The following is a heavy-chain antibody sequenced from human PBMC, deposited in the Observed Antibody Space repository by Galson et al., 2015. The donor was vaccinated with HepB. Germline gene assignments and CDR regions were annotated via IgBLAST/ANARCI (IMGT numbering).Heavy chain of an antibody. CDR3: ARVGRGFDFGLDA. CDR2: ISHLGNNK. D-gene: IGHD3-22*01. Sequence: SLRIACEAYGCKFSTYAMQWVGQAPGKALDWVADISHLGNNKYHADSVEGRFTISRDNSQNILYLQMSSLRSEDTAVYYCARVGRGFDFGLDAWGHGTLVTVSS. V-gene: IGHV3-30-3*01. CDR1: GCKFSTYA. J-gene: IGHJ5*01.